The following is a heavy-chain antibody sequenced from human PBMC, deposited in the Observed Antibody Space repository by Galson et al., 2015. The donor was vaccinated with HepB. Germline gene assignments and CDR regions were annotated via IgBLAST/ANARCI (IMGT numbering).Heavy chain of an antibody. J-gene: IGHJ3*02. V-gene: IGHV1-18*04. CDR3: ARARRVTRGGAAFDI. CDR1: GYTFTSYG. CDR2: IGAYNGNT. D-gene: IGHD3-10*01. Sequence: SVKVSCKASGYTFTSYGISWVRQAPGQGLEWMGWIGAYNGNTNYAQKLQGRVTMTTDTSTSTAYMELRSLRSDDTAVYYCARARRVTRGGAAFDIWGQGTMVTVSS.